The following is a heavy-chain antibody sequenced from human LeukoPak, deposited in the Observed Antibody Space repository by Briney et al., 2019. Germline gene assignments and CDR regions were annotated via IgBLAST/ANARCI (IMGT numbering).Heavy chain of an antibody. V-gene: IGHV4-30-2*01. CDR1: GGSISSGGYY. D-gene: IGHD3-10*01. Sequence: PSETLSLTCTVSGGSISSGGYYWSWIRQPPGKGLEWIGYIYHSGSTYYNPSLKSRVTISVDRSKNQFSLKLSSVTAADTAVYYCARWNYYGSGSYRFDYWGQGTLVTVSS. CDR3: ARWNYYGSGSYRFDY. CDR2: IYHSGST. J-gene: IGHJ4*02.